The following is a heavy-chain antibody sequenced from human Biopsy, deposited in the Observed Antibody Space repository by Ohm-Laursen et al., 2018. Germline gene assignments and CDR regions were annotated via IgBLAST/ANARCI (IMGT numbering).Heavy chain of an antibody. CDR1: GYSFTSYY. D-gene: IGHD6-19*01. CDR3: ARNTGWYGDLYYFDY. Sequence: SVKVSCKASGYSFTSYYMHWVRQAPGQGLEWMGMINPSGSTTSYPQIFQGRVTMTRDTSKSTVYMELSSLRSADTAVYFCARNTGWYGDLYYFDYWGQGTLVTVSS. J-gene: IGHJ4*02. CDR2: INPSGSTT. V-gene: IGHV1-46*01.